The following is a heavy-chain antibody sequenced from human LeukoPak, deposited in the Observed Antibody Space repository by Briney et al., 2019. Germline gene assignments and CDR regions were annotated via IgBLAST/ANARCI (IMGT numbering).Heavy chain of an antibody. V-gene: IGHV1-69*13. Sequence: SVKVSCKASGGTFSSYAISWVRQAPGQGLEWMGGIIPIFGTANYAQKFQGRVTITADESTSTAYMELSSLRSEDTAVYYCATATIGAGNWFDPWGLGTLVTVSS. D-gene: IGHD5-12*01. CDR1: GGTFSSYA. CDR3: ATATIGAGNWFDP. CDR2: IIPIFGTA. J-gene: IGHJ5*02.